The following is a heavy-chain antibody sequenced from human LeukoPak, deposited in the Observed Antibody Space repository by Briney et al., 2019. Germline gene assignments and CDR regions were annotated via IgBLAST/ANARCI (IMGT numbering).Heavy chain of an antibody. D-gene: IGHD6-6*01. J-gene: IGHJ4*02. CDR3: AREXVWSFGIAARPFDY. CDR2: IYYSGST. V-gene: IGHV4-59*01. Sequence: SETLSLTCTVSGGSISSYYWSWIRQPPGKGLEWIGYIYYSGSTNYNPSLKSRVTISVDTSKNQFSLKLSSVTAADTAVYYCAREXVWSFGIAARPFDYWGQGTLVTVSS. CDR1: GGSISSYY.